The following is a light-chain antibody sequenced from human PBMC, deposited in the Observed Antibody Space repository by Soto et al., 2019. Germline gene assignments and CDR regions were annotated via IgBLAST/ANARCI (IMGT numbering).Light chain of an antibody. CDR1: QNVANY. Sequence: HAPGPLSCYHVEICTRCCRASQNVANYLDWYQQKPGQAPRLLIYESSNRATGIAARFSGSGSGTDFTLTISSRLHADFIVYYYQQRTNSPQTFGEGTKVDIK. J-gene: IGKJ1*01. V-gene: IGKV3-11*01. CDR3: QQRTNSPQT. CDR2: ESS.